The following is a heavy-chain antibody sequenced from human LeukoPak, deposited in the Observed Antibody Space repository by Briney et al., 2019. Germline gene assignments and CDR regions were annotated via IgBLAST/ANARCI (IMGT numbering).Heavy chain of an antibody. Sequence: GGSLRLSCAASGFTVSSNYMSWVRQAPGKGLEWVSIIYSGGSTFYADSVKGRFTISRDNSKNSLYLQMNSLRAEDTAVYYCARLLYYYDSSGDYYAPKAFDIWGQGTMVTVSS. CDR2: IYSGGST. V-gene: IGHV3-53*01. J-gene: IGHJ3*02. D-gene: IGHD3-22*01. CDR3: ARLLYYYDSSGDYYAPKAFDI. CDR1: GFTVSSNY.